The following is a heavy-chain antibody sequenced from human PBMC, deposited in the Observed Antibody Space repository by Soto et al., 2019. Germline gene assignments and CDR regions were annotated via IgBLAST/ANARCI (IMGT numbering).Heavy chain of an antibody. CDR1: GESISSSSYY. CDR3: ARPRRTRGCQAYFDH. V-gene: IGHV4-39*01. Sequence: SETLSLTCILSGESISSSSYYWGWIRQPPGKDLEWIGSIYYSGRTYYNPSCNSRGTISIDTSKNQFSLKLSSLTATDTAAYYCARPRRTRGCQAYFDHWRQGALVTVSS. CDR2: IYYSGRT. D-gene: IGHD2-2*01. J-gene: IGHJ4*02.